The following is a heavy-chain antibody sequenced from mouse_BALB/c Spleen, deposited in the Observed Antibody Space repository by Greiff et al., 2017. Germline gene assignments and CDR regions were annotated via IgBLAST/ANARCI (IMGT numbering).Heavy chain of an antibody. CDR1: GFTFSDYY. V-gene: IGHV5-4*02. J-gene: IGHJ3*01. D-gene: IGHD6-1*01. CDR3: ASATGERAWFAY. Sequence: EVKLVESGGGLVKLGGSLKLSCAASGFTFSDYYMYWVRQTPEKRLEWVATISDGGSYTYYPDSVKGRFTISRDNAKNNLYLQMSSLKSEDTAMYYCASATGERAWFAYWGQGTLVTVSA. CDR2: ISDGGSYT.